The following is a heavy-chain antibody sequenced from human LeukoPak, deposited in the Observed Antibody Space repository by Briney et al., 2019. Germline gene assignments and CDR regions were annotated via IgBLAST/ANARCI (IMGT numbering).Heavy chain of an antibody. CDR3: AKEYSVRNQFDY. Sequence: GGSLRLSCAASGFTFSDHAMSWVRQAPAKGLEWVSSINGNGGGSYYIDSVKGRFTVSRDNSKNTLFLEMNSLGAEDTAVYYCAKEYSVRNQFDYWGQGTLVAVSS. J-gene: IGHJ4*02. D-gene: IGHD1-14*01. CDR1: GFTFSDHA. CDR2: INGNGGGS. V-gene: IGHV3-23*01.